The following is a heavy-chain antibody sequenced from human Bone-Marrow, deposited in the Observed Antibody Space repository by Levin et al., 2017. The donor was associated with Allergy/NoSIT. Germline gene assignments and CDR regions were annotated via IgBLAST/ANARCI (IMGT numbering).Heavy chain of an antibody. Sequence: KSSETLSLTCAVYGGSFSGYYWSWIRQPPGKGLEWIGEINHSGSTNYNPSLKSRVTISVDTSKNQFSLKLSSVTAADTAVYYCASLVVVAARNGMDGWGQGTTVTVSS. V-gene: IGHV4-34*01. CDR2: INHSGST. CDR1: GGSFSGYY. D-gene: IGHD2-15*01. J-gene: IGHJ6*02. CDR3: ASLVVVAARNGMDG.